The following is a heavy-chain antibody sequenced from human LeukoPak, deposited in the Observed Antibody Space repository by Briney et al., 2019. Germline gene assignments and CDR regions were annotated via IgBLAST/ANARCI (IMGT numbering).Heavy chain of an antibody. CDR3: ARRLGPYSSSWHPRAAAFDI. J-gene: IGHJ3*02. CDR1: GYTFTGYY. Sequence: ASVKVSCKASGYTFTGYYMHWVRQAPGQGLEWMGWINPNSGGTNYAQKFQGRVTMTRDTSISTAYMELSSLRSEDTAVYYCARRLGPYSSSWHPRAAAFDIWGQGTMVTVSS. V-gene: IGHV1-2*02. D-gene: IGHD6-13*01. CDR2: INPNSGGT.